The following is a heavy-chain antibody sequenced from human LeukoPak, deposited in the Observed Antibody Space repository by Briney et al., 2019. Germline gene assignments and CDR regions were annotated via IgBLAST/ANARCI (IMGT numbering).Heavy chain of an antibody. J-gene: IGHJ4*02. CDR3: ARAGINDY. D-gene: IGHD3-16*01. Sequence: GGSLRLSCAASGFTFSSFGMHWVRQAPGKGLEWVSLISSDGRNKYYADSVKGRFTISRDNSKDTLYLQMNSLRAEDTAVYYCARAGINDYWGQGTLVTVSS. V-gene: IGHV3-30*03. CDR2: ISSDGRNK. CDR1: GFTFSSFG.